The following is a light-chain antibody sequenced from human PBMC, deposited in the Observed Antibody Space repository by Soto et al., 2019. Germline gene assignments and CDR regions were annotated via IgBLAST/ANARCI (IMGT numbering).Light chain of an antibody. CDR3: CSFAGRYSWV. V-gene: IGLV2-11*01. J-gene: IGLJ3*02. Sequence: QSALTQPRSVSGSPGQSVTISCTGTSSDVGGYNYVSWYQQHPGKVPKLMIFDVTTRPSGVPDRFSGSKSGYTASLTISGLQVEDEDDYYCCSFAGRYSWVFGGGTKLTVL. CDR1: SSDVGGYNY. CDR2: DVT.